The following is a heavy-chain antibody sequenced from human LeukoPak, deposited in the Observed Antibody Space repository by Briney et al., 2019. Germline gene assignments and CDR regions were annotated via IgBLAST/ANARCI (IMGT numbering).Heavy chain of an antibody. D-gene: IGHD3-22*01. J-gene: IGHJ4*02. V-gene: IGHV1-69*13. CDR3: ARALFNYYDSSGPSDY. CDR1: GGTFSSNA. CDR2: IIPIFGTA. Sequence: ASVKVSCKASGGTFSSNAISWVRQAPGQGLEWMGGIIPIFGTANYAQKFQGRVTITADESTSTAYMELSSLRSEDTAVYYCARALFNYYDSSGPSDYWGQGTLVTISS.